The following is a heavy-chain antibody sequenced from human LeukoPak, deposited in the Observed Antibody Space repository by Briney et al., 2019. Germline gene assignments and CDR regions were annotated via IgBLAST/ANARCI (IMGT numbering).Heavy chain of an antibody. V-gene: IGHV3-48*01. Sequence: GGSLRLSCAASGFTFSSYSMNWVRQAPGKGLEWVSYISSSSSTIYYADSVKGRFTISRDNSKNTLFLQMNSLRAEDTAVYYCASWYYYWGQGTLVTVSS. J-gene: IGHJ4*02. CDR1: GFTFSSYS. D-gene: IGHD6-13*01. CDR3: ASWYYY. CDR2: ISSSSSTI.